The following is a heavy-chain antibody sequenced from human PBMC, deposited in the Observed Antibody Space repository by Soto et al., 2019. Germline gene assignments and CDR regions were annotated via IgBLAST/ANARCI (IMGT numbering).Heavy chain of an antibody. J-gene: IGHJ4*02. CDR1: GFTFSRGW. CDR3: TRENFGASDY. CDR2: IDPYDIGI. V-gene: IGHV3-74*01. D-gene: IGHD3-10*01. Sequence: EVQLVDSGGGLVRPGGPLRLSWRASGFTFSRGWMNWVRQAPGKGLDWVSRIDPYDIGISYADSVKGRFTIFRDNAKSTLYLQMNSLRPEDAAVYYCTRENFGASDYWGQGTLVTVSS.